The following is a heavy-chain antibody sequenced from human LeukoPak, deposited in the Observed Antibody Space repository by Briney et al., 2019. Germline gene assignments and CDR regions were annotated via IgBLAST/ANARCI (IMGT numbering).Heavy chain of an antibody. Sequence: GGSLRLSCAASGFTFTNYAMHWVRQAPGKGLEWVAVISVDGSNKFYAGSVRGRCTISRDNSKNTLYLQMNSLRAEDTAVYYCAGSGGDIDDAFDIWGQGTMVTVSS. CDR3: AGSGGDIDDAFDI. V-gene: IGHV3-30-3*01. CDR1: GFTFTNYA. D-gene: IGHD2-21*02. J-gene: IGHJ3*02. CDR2: ISVDGSNK.